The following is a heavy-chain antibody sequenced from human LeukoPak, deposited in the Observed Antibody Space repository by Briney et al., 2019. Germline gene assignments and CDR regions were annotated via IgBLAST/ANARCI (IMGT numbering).Heavy chain of an antibody. V-gene: IGHV5-51*01. CDR3: AGRGTGTTLAFDY. CDR1: GYSFNTYW. D-gene: IGHD1-1*01. Sequence: PGESLKISCKGSGYSFNTYWIGWVRQMPGKGLEWMGIINPGDSDTRYSPSFQGQVTISVDKSISTAYLQWSSLKASDTAIYYCAGRGTGTTLAFDYWGQGTLVTVSS. J-gene: IGHJ4*02. CDR2: INPGDSDT.